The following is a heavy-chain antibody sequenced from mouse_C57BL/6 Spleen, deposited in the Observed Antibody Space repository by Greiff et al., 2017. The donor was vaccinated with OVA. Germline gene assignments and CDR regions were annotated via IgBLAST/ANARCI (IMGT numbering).Heavy chain of an antibody. D-gene: IGHD1-1*01. CDR1: GYAFSSYW. CDR3: ARSSLLLAPYAMDY. CDR2: IYPGDGDT. V-gene: IGHV1-80*01. J-gene: IGHJ4*01. Sequence: QVQLQQSGAELVKPGASVKISCKASGYAFSSYWMNWVKQRPGKGLEWIGQIYPGDGDTNYNGKFKGKATLTADKSSSTAYMQLSSLTSEDSAVYFCARSSLLLAPYAMDYWGQGTSVTVSS.